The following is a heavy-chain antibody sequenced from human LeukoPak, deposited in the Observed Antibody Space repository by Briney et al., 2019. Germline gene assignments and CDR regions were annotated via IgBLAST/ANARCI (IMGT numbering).Heavy chain of an antibody. CDR3: ARASEAYCGGDCYSYPGDY. CDR1: GYTFTGYY. J-gene: IGHJ4*02. CDR2: INPNSGGT. D-gene: IGHD2-21*01. V-gene: IGHV1-2*02. Sequence: ASVKVSCKASGYTFTGYYMHWVRQAPGQGLEWIGWINPNSGGTNYAQKFQGRVTMTRDTSISTAYMELSRPRSDDTAVYYCARASEAYCGGDCYSYPGDYWGQGTLVTVSS.